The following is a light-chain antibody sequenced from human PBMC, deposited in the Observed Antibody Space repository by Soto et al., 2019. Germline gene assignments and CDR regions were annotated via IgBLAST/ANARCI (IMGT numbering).Light chain of an antibody. CDR1: QSVGSY. CDR3: QQRSNWPPRIT. V-gene: IGKV3-11*01. CDR2: DAS. Sequence: PGARATLSCRASQSVGSYLAWYQQKPGQAPRLLIYDASNRATGIPAKFSGSASGTDFTLTISSLEPEDFAVYYCQQRSNWPPRITFGQGTRLEIK. J-gene: IGKJ5*01.